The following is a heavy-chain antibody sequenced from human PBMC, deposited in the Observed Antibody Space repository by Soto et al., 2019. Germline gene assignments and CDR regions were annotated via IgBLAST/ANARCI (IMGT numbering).Heavy chain of an antibody. V-gene: IGHV3-13*01. CDR2: IGAAGDT. D-gene: IGHD6-13*01. CDR1: GFTFSSYD. Sequence: EVQLVESGGGSVQPGGSLRLSCAASGFTFSSYDMHWVRQVTGKGLEWVSAIGAAGDTYYPDSVKGRFTISRENAKNSLYLQMNSLRAEDTAVYYCASGGWGSSWYEGGSRIDYWGQGTLVTVSS. J-gene: IGHJ4*02. CDR3: ASGGWGSSWYEGGSRIDY.